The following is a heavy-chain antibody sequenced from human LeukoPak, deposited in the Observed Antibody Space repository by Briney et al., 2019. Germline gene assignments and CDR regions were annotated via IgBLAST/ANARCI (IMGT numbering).Heavy chain of an antibody. J-gene: IGHJ3*01. D-gene: IGHD3-10*01. CDR1: GFTFSTAW. V-gene: IGHV3-74*01. CDR3: ASDSGHAFYF. CDR2: IYSDGSDK. Sequence: PGGSLRLSCAASGFTFSTAWMHWVRQAPGKGLVWVSRIYSDGSDKTYADSVRDRFTISRDNAKNTVYLQMNSLRAEDSAVYYCASDSGHAFYFWGQGTMVTVSS.